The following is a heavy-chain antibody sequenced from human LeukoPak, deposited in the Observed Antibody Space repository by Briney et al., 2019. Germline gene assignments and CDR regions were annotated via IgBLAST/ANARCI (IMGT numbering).Heavy chain of an antibody. J-gene: IGHJ6*02. D-gene: IGHD1-1*01. CDR3: AKDRSPTGSYYGMDV. CDR2: ISNDGSKK. Sequence: GGSLRLSCAASGFTFSSYAMPWVRQAPGKGLEWVAVISNDGSKKFYIDSVKGRFTVSSDKSTDTLYLQMNSLRPEDTAVYYCAKDRSPTGSYYGMDVWGQGTTVIVSS. V-gene: IGHV3-30-3*02. CDR1: GFTFSSYA.